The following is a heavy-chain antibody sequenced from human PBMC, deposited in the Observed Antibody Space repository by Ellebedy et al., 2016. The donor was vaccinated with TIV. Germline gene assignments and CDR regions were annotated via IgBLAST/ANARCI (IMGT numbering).Heavy chain of an antibody. CDR2: IIPIFGTA. J-gene: IGHJ6*03. D-gene: IGHD1-26*01. Sequence: SVKVSCXASGGTFSSYVISWVRQAPGQGLEWMGGIIPIFGTANYAQKFQGRVTITADESTSTAYMELSSLRSEDTAVYYCVRGGVGATPLGNYYYYMDVWGKGTTVTVSS. CDR3: VRGGVGATPLGNYYYYMDV. V-gene: IGHV1-69*13. CDR1: GGTFSSYV.